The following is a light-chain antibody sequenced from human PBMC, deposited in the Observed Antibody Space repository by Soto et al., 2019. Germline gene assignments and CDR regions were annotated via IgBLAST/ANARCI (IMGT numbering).Light chain of an antibody. Sequence: EIVLTQSPCTLSLSPGERATFSCRASQSVSSRFLAWYQQKPGQAPRLLIYGASSRATGIPDRFSGSGSGTDFTLTISRLEPEDFAVYYCHYYDDSPPFPFGPGTKVDIK. CDR2: GAS. J-gene: IGKJ3*01. V-gene: IGKV3-20*01. CDR3: HYYDDSPPFP. CDR1: QSVSSRF.